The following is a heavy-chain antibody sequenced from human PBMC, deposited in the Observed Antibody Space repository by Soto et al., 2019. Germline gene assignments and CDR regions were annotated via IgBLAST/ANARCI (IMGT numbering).Heavy chain of an antibody. CDR2: ISYDGSNK. Sequence: QVQLVESGGGVVRPGRSLRLACAASGFIFSSYDMHWVRQAPGKGLEWVALISYDGSNKYYTDSVKGRFTISRDNSKNTLYLQMNSLRTEDTAVYYCTNGRGDYWGQGTLVTVSS. CDR1: GFIFSSYD. CDR3: TNGRGDY. J-gene: IGHJ4*02. V-gene: IGHV3-30*18. D-gene: IGHD3-10*01.